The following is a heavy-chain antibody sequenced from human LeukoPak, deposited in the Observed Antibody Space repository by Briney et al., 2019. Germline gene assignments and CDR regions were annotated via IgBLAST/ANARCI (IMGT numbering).Heavy chain of an antibody. J-gene: IGHJ3*02. CDR1: GFTFSSYS. Sequence: GESLRLSCAASGFTFSSYSMNWVRQAPGKGLEWVSSISSSSSYIYYADSVKGRFTISRDNAKNSLYLQMNSLRAEDTAVYYCARDWSGFGELFSSQGAFDIWGQGTMVTVSS. CDR2: ISSSSSYI. CDR3: ARDWSGFGELFSSQGAFDI. D-gene: IGHD3-10*01. V-gene: IGHV3-21*01.